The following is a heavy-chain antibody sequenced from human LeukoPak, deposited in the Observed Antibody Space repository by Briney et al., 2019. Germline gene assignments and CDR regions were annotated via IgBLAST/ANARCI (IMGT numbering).Heavy chain of an antibody. Sequence: PSETLSLTYAVYGGSFSGYYWSWIRQPPGKGLEWIGEINHSGSTNYYPSLKSRVTISVDTSKNQFSLKLSSVTAADTAVYYCARGQISLVTLDYWGQGTLVTVSS. V-gene: IGHV4-34*01. CDR2: INHSGST. CDR3: ARGQISLVTLDY. CDR1: GGSFSGYY. D-gene: IGHD2-21*02. J-gene: IGHJ4*02.